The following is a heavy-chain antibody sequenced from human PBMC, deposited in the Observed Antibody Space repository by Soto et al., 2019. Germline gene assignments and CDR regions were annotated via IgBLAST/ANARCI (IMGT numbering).Heavy chain of an antibody. Sequence: QVQLVQSGAEVKKPGASVKVSCKASGYTFTSYDINWVRQATGQGLEGMGWMNPNSGNTGHAQKSXRXCTMPRNTSISTAYTELRSLRSEETAVYSCARERTGTTSMDVWGQGTTVTVSS. J-gene: IGHJ6*02. CDR1: GYTFTSYD. CDR2: MNPNSGNT. D-gene: IGHD1-1*01. CDR3: ARERTGTTSMDV. V-gene: IGHV1-8*01.